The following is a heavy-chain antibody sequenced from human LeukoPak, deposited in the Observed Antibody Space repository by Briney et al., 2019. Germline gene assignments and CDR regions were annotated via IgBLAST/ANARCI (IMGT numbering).Heavy chain of an antibody. J-gene: IGHJ6*03. V-gene: IGHV4-61*02. CDR3: ARDYSGYAGPYYYYYMDV. CDR2: IYTSGST. Sequence: SETLSLTCTVSGGSISSSSYYWGWIRQPAGKGLEWIGRIYTSGSTNYNPSLKSRVTISVDTSKNQFSLKLSSVTAADTAVYYCARDYSGYAGPYYYYYMDVWGKGTTVTISS. CDR1: GGSISSSSYY. D-gene: IGHD5-12*01.